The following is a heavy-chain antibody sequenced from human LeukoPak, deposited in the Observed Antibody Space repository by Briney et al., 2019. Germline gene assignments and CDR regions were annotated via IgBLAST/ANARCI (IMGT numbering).Heavy chain of an antibody. Sequence: PSETLSLTCAVYGGSFSGYYWSWIRQPPGKGREWMGEINHSGSTNYNPSLKSRVTISVGTSKNQFSLKLSSVTAADTAVYYWERDRIHYYGSGSYFDYWGQGTLVTVSS. J-gene: IGHJ4*02. CDR2: INHSGST. CDR3: ERDRIHYYGSGSYFDY. D-gene: IGHD3-10*01. CDR1: GGSFSGYY. V-gene: IGHV4-34*01.